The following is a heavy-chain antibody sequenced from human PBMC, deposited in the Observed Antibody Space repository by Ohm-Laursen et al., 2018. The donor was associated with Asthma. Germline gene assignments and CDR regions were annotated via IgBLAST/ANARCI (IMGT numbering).Heavy chain of an antibody. CDR2: MNPNSGNT. D-gene: IGHD3-10*01. J-gene: IGHJ5*02. Sequence: ASVKVSCKASGYTFTSYDINWVRQATGQGLEWMGWMNPNSGNTGYAQKFQGRVTMTRNTSISTAYMELSSLRSEDTAVYYCARDITMVQGVITTGFDPWGQGTLVTVSS. CDR3: ARDITMVQGVITTGFDP. CDR1: GYTFTSYD. V-gene: IGHV1-8*01.